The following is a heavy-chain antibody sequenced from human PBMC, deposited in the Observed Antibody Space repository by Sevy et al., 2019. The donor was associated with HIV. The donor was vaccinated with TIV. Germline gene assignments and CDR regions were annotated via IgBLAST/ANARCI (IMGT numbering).Heavy chain of an antibody. D-gene: IGHD4-4*01. CDR2: ISYDGSDK. Sequence: GGSLRLSCAASGFTFSSYGMHWVRQAPGKGLEWVAVISYDGSDKYYADSVKGRFTISRDNSKSTLYLQMNSLTTEDTAVYYCARDLRSNYNNYFDPWGQGTLVTVSS. CDR3: ARDLRSNYNNYFDP. V-gene: IGHV3-30*03. J-gene: IGHJ5*02. CDR1: GFTFSSYG.